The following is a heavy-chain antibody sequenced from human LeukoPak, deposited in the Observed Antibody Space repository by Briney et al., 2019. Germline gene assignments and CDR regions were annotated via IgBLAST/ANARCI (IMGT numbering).Heavy chain of an antibody. J-gene: IGHJ6*02. V-gene: IGHV1-69*04. CDR1: GGTFSSYA. Sequence: ASVKVSCKASGGTFSSYAISWVRQAPGQGLEWMGRIIPILGIANYAQKFQGRVTITADKSTSTAYMELSSLRSEDTAVYYCAREMATTSNYYYGMDVWGQGTTVTVSS. D-gene: IGHD5-12*01. CDR3: AREMATTSNYYYGMDV. CDR2: IIPILGIA.